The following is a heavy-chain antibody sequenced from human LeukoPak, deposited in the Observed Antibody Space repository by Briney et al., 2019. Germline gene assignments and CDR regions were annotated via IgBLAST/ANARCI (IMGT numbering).Heavy chain of an antibody. CDR1: GFTFSTYW. J-gene: IGHJ4*02. V-gene: IGHV3-7*04. CDR3: ARGLLAAAGIDY. D-gene: IGHD6-13*01. CDR2: IKQDGSEK. Sequence: PGGSLRLSCAASGFTFSTYWMSWVRQAPGKGLEWVANIKQDGSEKNYVDSVKGRFTISRDNAKNSMDLQMNSLRAEDTAVYYCARGLLAAAGIDYWGQGALVTVSS.